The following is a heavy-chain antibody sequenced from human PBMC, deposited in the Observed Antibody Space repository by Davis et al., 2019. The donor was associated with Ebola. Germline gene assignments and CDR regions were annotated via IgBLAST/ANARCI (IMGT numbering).Heavy chain of an antibody. CDR1: GYIFTSYA. CDR2: INAGNGDT. Sequence: AASVKVSCKASGYIFTSYAMHWVRQAPGQRLEWMRWINAGNGDTKYSQKFQGRVTMTRDTSTSTVYMELSSLRSEDTAVYYCARGSRRDLTMIVVNYYYGMDVWGQGTTVTVSS. J-gene: IGHJ6*02. CDR3: ARGSRRDLTMIVVNYYYGMDV. V-gene: IGHV1-3*01. D-gene: IGHD3-22*01.